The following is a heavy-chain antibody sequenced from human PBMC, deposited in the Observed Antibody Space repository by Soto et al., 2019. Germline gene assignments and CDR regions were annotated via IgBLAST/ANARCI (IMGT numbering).Heavy chain of an antibody. J-gene: IGHJ6*02. V-gene: IGHV4-61*01. D-gene: IGHD3-10*01. CDR3: ARDDWRYYYGSGSYPYGMDV. Sequence: ASETLSLTCTVSGGSVSSGSYYWSWIRQPPGKGLEWIGYIYYSGSTNYNPSLKSRVTISVDTSKNQFSLKLSSVTAADTAVYYCARDDWRYYYGSGSYPYGMDVWGQGTTVTVSS. CDR1: GGSVSSGSYY. CDR2: IYYSGST.